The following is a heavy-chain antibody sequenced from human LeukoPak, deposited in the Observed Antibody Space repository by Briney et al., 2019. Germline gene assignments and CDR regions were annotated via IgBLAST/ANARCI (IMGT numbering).Heavy chain of an antibody. V-gene: IGHV4-31*03. Sequence: NPSQTLSLTCTVSGGSISSGGYYWSWIRQHPGKGLEWIGYIYYSGSTYYNPSLKSRVTISVDTSKNQFSLKLSSVTAADTAVYYCARFHDYGDSNFDYWGQGTLVTVSS. CDR3: ARFHDYGDSNFDY. CDR2: IYYSGST. CDR1: GGSISSGGYY. J-gene: IGHJ4*02. D-gene: IGHD4-17*01.